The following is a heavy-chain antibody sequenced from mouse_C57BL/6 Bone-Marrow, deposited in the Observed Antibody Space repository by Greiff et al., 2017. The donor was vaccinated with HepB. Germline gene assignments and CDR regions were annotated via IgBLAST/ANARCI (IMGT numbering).Heavy chain of an antibody. V-gene: IGHV1-15*01. Sequence: QVQLQQSGAELVRPGASVTLSCKASGYTFTDYEMHWVKQTPVHGLEWIGAIDPETGGTAYNQKFKGKAILTADKSSSTAYMELRSLTSEDSAVYYGTRRYGSSPYYCDYWGQGTTLTVSS. CDR3: TRRYGSSPYYCDY. CDR2: IDPETGGT. D-gene: IGHD1-1*01. J-gene: IGHJ2*01. CDR1: GYTFTDYE.